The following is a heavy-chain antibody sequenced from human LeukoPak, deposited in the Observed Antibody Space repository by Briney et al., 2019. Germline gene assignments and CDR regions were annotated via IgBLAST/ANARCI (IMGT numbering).Heavy chain of an antibody. CDR1: GGTFSSYA. Sequence: PVKVSCKASGGTFSSYAISWVRQAPGQGLEWMGGIIPIFGTANYAQKFQGRVTITTDESTSTAYMELSSLRSEDTAVYYCARAKGAGITIFNYYYYYYYMDVWGKGTTVTVSS. CDR2: IIPIFGTA. J-gene: IGHJ6*03. CDR3: ARAKGAGITIFNYYYYYYYMDV. V-gene: IGHV1-69*05. D-gene: IGHD3-3*01.